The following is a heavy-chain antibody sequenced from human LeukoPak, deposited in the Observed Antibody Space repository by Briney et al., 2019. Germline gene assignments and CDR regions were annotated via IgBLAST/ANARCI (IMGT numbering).Heavy chain of an antibody. D-gene: IGHD3-22*01. CDR2: ISWNSGSI. Sequence: GGSLRLSCAASGFTFDDYAMHWVRQAPGKGLEWVSGISWNSGSIGYADSVKGRFTISRDNAKNSLYLQMNSLRAEDTALYYCAKDLSERRDSSGPYYYYGMDVWGQGTTVTVSS. J-gene: IGHJ6*02. CDR3: AKDLSERRDSSGPYYYYGMDV. CDR1: GFTFDDYA. V-gene: IGHV3-9*01.